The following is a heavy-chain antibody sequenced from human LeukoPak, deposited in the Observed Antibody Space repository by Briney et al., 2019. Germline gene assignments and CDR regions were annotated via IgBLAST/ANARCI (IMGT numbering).Heavy chain of an antibody. J-gene: IGHJ4*02. CDR3: ARLRGGSSGWYTLAFDI. Sequence: HGESLKISCKGSGYSFTSYWIGWVRQMPGKGLEWMGIIYPGDSDTRYSPSFQGQVTISADKSISTAYLQWSSLKASDTAMYYCARLRGGSSGWYTLAFDIWGQGTLVTVSS. CDR1: GYSFTSYW. V-gene: IGHV5-51*01. CDR2: IYPGDSDT. D-gene: IGHD6-19*01.